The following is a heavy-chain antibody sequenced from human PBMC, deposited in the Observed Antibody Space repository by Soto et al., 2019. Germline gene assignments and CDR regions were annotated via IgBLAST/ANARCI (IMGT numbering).Heavy chain of an antibody. D-gene: IGHD3-22*01. CDR3: TKSWLFEKNWFDP. CDR1: GFSFTTYG. J-gene: IGHJ5*02. CDR2: ISSTGLYT. Sequence: GGSLRLSCAASGFSFTTYGMSWVRQAPGKGLEWVSDISSTGLYTYLADSVKGRFTISRDNSKNTLYLQMNSLRADDTAVYFCTKSWLFEKNWFDPWGQGTLVTVS. V-gene: IGHV3-23*01.